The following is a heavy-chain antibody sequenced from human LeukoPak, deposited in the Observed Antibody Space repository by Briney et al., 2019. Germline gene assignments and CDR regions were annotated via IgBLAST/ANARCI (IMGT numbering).Heavy chain of an antibody. CDR1: GGSISSSSYY. Sequence: PSETLSLTCTVSGGSISSSSYYWGWIRQPPGKGLEWIGSIYYSGSTYYNPSLKSRVTISVDTSKNQFSLKLSSVTAADTAVYYCARVVDLTTLYWYYYMDVWGKGTTVTVSS. V-gene: IGHV4-39*07. D-gene: IGHD4-11*01. J-gene: IGHJ6*03. CDR2: IYYSGST. CDR3: ARVVDLTTLYWYYYMDV.